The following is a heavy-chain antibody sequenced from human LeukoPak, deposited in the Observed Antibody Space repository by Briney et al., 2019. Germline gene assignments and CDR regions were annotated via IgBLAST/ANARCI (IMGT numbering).Heavy chain of an antibody. D-gene: IGHD4-17*01. CDR1: GFTFSSYS. V-gene: IGHV3-21*01. CDR2: ISSGSSYI. J-gene: IGHJ3*02. Sequence: GGSLRLSCAASGFTFSSYSMNWVRQAPGKGLEWVSSISSGSSYIYYADSVKGRFTISRDNAKNSLYLQMNSLRAEDTAVYYCARDATPFADYGDYFDAFDIWGQGTMVTVSS. CDR3: ARDATPFADYGDYFDAFDI.